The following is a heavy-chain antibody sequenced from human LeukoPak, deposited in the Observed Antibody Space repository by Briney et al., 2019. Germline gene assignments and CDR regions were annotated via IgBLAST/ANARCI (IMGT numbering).Heavy chain of an antibody. CDR2: IYHSGST. CDR3: ARGDTYYDILTGYPN. J-gene: IGHJ4*02. CDR1: GGSISSSNW. D-gene: IGHD3-9*01. Sequence: SETLSLTCAVSGGSISSSNWWSWVRQPPGKGLEWIGEIYHSGSTNYNPSLKSRVTISVDKSKNQFSLKLSSVTAADTAVYYCARGDTYYDILTGYPNWGQGTLVTVSS. V-gene: IGHV4-4*02.